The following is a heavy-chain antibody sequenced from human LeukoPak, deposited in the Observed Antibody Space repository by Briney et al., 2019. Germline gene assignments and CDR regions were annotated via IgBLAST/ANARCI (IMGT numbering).Heavy chain of an antibody. CDR2: IYHSGST. J-gene: IGHJ3*02. V-gene: IGHV4-38-2*02. CDR3: ASPKGDYYDSSGYFNDAFDI. CDR1: GYSISSGYY. Sequence: PSETLSLTCTVSGYSISSGYYWGWIRQPPGKGLEWIGSIYHSGSTYYNPSLKSRVTISVDTSKNQFSLKLSSVTAADTAVYYCASPKGDYYDSSGYFNDAFDIWGQGTMVTVSS. D-gene: IGHD3-22*01.